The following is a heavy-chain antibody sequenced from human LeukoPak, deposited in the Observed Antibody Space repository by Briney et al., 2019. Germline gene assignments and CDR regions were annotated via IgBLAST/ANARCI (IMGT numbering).Heavy chain of an antibody. CDR1: GYTFPNYG. CDR2: ISVYNGHT. D-gene: IGHD1-1*01. Sequence: ASVKVSCKASGYTFPNYGINWVRQAPGQGLEWMGWISVYNGHTNYTQKLQGRVTMTTDTSTSTAYMDLRSLRSDDTAVYYCARAPERLGWFDPWGQGTLVTVSS. CDR3: ARAPERLGWFDP. J-gene: IGHJ5*02. V-gene: IGHV1-18*01.